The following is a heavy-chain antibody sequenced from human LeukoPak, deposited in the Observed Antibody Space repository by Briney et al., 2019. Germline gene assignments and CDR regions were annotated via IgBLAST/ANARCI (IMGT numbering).Heavy chain of an antibody. V-gene: IGHV4-4*09. CDR1: GGSISSYY. D-gene: IGHD2-2*01. Sequence: SETLSLTCTVSGGSISSYYWSWIRQPPGKGLEWIGYICTSGSTNYNPSLKSRVTISVDTSKNQFSLKLSSVTAADTAVYYCARHAPIVVPAANVFDIWGQGTMVTVSS. J-gene: IGHJ3*02. CDR2: ICTSGST. CDR3: ARHAPIVVPAANVFDI.